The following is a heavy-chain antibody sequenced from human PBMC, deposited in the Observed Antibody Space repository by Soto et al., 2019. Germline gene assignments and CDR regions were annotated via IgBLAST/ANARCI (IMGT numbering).Heavy chain of an antibody. V-gene: IGHV3-23*01. CDR1: GFPLKSYP. CDR3: ARDTYDGFLYGMDF. D-gene: IGHD3-10*01. J-gene: IGHJ6*02. Sequence: PGGSLRLSCAASGFPLKSYPVSWVRRAPGKGLEWVSAISGSEGTKYYADSLRGRLTVSRDNSKNTLYLQMNNLRAEDTAVYYCARDTYDGFLYGMDFWGQGTPVTVSS. CDR2: ISGSEGTK.